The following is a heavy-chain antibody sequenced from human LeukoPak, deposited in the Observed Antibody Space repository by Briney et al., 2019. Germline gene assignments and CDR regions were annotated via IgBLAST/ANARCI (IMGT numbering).Heavy chain of an antibody. Sequence: GGSLRLSCVASGFTFSSYWMAWVRQAPGKGLEWVANIDQNGSEKYFVDSVKGRFTISRDNAKNSLYLQMNSLRAEDTAVYYCVTGVYYFDYWGQGTLVTVSS. J-gene: IGHJ4*02. CDR1: GFTFSSYW. CDR3: VTGVYYFDY. CDR2: IDQNGSEK. D-gene: IGHD3-10*01. V-gene: IGHV3-7*05.